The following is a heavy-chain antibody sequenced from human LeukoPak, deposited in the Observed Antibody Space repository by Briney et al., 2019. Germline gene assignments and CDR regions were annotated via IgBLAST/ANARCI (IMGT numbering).Heavy chain of an antibody. CDR3: ARSSTMVRGVTIRGAFDI. Sequence: GGSLRLSCAASGFTFSDHYMDWVRQAPGKGLEWVGRTRNKANSYTTEYAASVKGRFTISRDDSKNSLYLQMNSLKTEDTAVYYCARSSTMVRGVTIRGAFDIWGQGTMVTVSS. CDR1: GFTFSDHY. V-gene: IGHV3-72*01. CDR2: TRNKANSYTT. J-gene: IGHJ3*02. D-gene: IGHD3-10*01.